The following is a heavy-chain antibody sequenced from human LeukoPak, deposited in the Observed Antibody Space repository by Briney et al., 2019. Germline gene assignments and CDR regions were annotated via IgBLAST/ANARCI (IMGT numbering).Heavy chain of an antibody. CDR2: ISGSGGST. CDR3: AKARGGYDLGGSGWTFDY. J-gene: IGHJ4*02. D-gene: IGHD5-12*01. V-gene: IGHV3-23*01. CDR1: GFTFSSYA. Sequence: GGSLRLSCAASGFTFSSYAMSWVRQAPGKGLEWVSAISGSGGSTYYADSVKGRFTIPRDNSKNTLYLQMNSLRAEDTAVYYCAKARGGYDLGGSGWTFDYWGQGTLVTVSS.